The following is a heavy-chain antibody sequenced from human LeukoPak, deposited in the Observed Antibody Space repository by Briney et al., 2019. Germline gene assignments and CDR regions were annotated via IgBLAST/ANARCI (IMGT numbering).Heavy chain of an antibody. Sequence: GGSLRLSCAASGFTFSNYAMSWVRQAPGKGLEWVSTIRSSGGSTYYADSVKGRFSISRDNSKNTLYLQMNSLRAEDTAVYYCAKDLIAYYDSGGYYSPFDSWGQGTLVTVPS. D-gene: IGHD3-22*01. CDR2: IRSSGGST. V-gene: IGHV3-23*01. CDR1: GFTFSNYA. J-gene: IGHJ4*02. CDR3: AKDLIAYYDSGGYYSPFDS.